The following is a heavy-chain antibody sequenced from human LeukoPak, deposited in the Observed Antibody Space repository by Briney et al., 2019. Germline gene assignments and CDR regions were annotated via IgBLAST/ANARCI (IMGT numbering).Heavy chain of an antibody. CDR3: VRSVGTASYYFDY. V-gene: IGHV4-39*01. D-gene: IGHD1/OR15-1a*01. J-gene: IGHJ4*02. CDR2: IYYSGTT. CDR1: GGSISSSSYY. Sequence: PSETLSLTCTVSGGSISSSSYYWAWIRQSPGMGLGWIASIYYSGTTYYNPPLKSRVTMSVDTSKNQFSLNLRSATAADTAVYYCVRSVGTASYYFDYWGQGSLVTVTS.